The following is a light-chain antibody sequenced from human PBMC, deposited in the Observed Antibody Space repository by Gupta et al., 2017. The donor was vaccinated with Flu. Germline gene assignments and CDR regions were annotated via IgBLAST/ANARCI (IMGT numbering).Light chain of an antibody. CDR1: QSVSSY. CDR3: QRHRNRHSGT. V-gene: IGKV3-11*01. J-gene: IGKJ4*02. CDR2: DAC. Sequence: IVLTQSPATLSLSPGERATLSCRASQSVSSYLAWDPQKPGQAPRLRIDDACNRATGIPARVRFSGSGTDCTLTISSREPEDLAVDVCQRHRNRHSGTFGGGTKVEIK.